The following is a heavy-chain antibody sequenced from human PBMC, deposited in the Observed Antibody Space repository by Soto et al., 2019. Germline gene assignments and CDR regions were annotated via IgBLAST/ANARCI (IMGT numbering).Heavy chain of an antibody. Sequence: GESLKIYFKGSGYSFTSYWICWVRQMPVKGLEWMGIIYPGDSDTRYSPSFQGQVTISADKSISTAYLQWSSLKASDTAMYYCAGARGYSYGYSAFDIWGQGTMVPVSS. D-gene: IGHD5-18*01. CDR2: IYPGDSDT. CDR1: GYSFTSYW. V-gene: IGHV5-51*01. CDR3: AGARGYSYGYSAFDI. J-gene: IGHJ3*02.